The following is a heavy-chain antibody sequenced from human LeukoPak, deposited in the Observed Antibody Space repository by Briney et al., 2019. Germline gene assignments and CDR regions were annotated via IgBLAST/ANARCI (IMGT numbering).Heavy chain of an antibody. CDR3: ARGGNRRYCSSTSCYFV. Sequence: VASVKVSCKASGCTFTSYYMSWVRQAPGQGLEWMGWINPNSGRTNYAQKFQGRVTITRDTSISTAYMELSRLRSDDTAVYYCARGGNRRYCSSTSCYFVWGQGTLVTVSS. V-gene: IGHV1-2*02. CDR1: GCTFTSYY. CDR2: INPNSGRT. J-gene: IGHJ4*02. D-gene: IGHD2-2*01.